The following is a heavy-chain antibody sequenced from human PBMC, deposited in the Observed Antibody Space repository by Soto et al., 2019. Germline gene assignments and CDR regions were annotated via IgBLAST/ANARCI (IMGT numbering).Heavy chain of an antibody. J-gene: IGHJ6*02. CDR2: IKQDGSEK. Sequence: EVQLVESGGGLVQPGGSLRLSCAASGFTFSSYWMSWVRQAPGKGLEWVANIKQDGSEKYYVDSVKGRFTISRDNAKNSLYLQMNSLRAADTAVYYCVLMVLSGMDVWGQGTTVTVSS. V-gene: IGHV3-7*05. D-gene: IGHD2-8*01. CDR3: VLMVLSGMDV. CDR1: GFTFSSYW.